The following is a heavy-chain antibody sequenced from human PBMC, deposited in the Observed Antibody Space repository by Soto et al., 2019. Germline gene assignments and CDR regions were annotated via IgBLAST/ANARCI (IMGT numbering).Heavy chain of an antibody. D-gene: IGHD6-13*01. CDR3: AKEIAIIGKGVFDL. CDR2: TSYNGGTT. J-gene: IGHJ3*01. CDR1: GFTFSTYA. Sequence: GGSLRLSCAASGFTFSTYAMSWVRQAPGKGLDWVSATSYNGGTTYYAESVKGRFTMSRDNSKNTLYLQMNGLRAEDTAVYYCAKEIAIIGKGVFDLWGQGTMVTVSS. V-gene: IGHV3-23*01.